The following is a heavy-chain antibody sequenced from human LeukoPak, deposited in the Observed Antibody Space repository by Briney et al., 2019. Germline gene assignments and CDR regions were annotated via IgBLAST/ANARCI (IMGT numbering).Heavy chain of an antibody. D-gene: IGHD6-19*01. V-gene: IGHV3-7*01. J-gene: IGHJ4*02. CDR1: GFTFSNHW. Sequence: GGSLRLSCVASGFTFSNHWMGWVRQAPGKGLEWVANMNQDGSEKFYVDSVKGRFTISRDNAKNSLYLQMNSLRVEDTAVYYCTRGGSGWSNYWGQGTPVTASS. CDR3: TRGGSGWSNY. CDR2: MNQDGSEK.